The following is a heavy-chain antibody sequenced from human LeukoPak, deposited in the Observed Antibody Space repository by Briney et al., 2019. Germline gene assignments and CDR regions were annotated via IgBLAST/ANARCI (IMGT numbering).Heavy chain of an antibody. J-gene: IGHJ6*02. CDR3: ARGLSGDILEWLFLIYGMDV. D-gene: IGHD3-3*01. CDR2: ISSSSSYI. CDR1: GFTFSSYS. V-gene: IGHV3-21*01. Sequence: GGSLRLSCAASGFTFSSYSMNWVRQAPGKGLEWVSSISSSSSYIYYADSVKGRSTISRDNAKNSLYLQMNSLRAEDTAVYYCARGLSGDILEWLFLIYGMDVWGQGTTVTVSS.